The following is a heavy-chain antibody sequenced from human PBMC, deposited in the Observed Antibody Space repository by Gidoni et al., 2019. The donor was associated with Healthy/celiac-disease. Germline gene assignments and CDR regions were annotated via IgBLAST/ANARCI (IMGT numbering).Heavy chain of an antibody. CDR3: ARDAGIAAREYNWFDP. Sequence: QVQLVQSGAEVKKPGSSVKVSCQASGGTFSSYAISWVRQAPGQGLEWMGGIIPIFGTANYAQKFQGRVTITADESTSTAYMELSSLRSEDTAVYYCARDAGIAAREYNWFDPWGQGTLVTVSS. D-gene: IGHD6-6*01. V-gene: IGHV1-69*01. J-gene: IGHJ5*02. CDR2: IIPIFGTA. CDR1: GGTFSSYA.